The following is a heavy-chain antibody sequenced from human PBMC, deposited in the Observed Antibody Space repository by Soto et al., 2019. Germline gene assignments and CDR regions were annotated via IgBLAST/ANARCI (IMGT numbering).Heavy chain of an antibody. CDR3: ARGGDAYTPLDY. CDR2: ISPYNRNT. V-gene: IGHV1-18*01. Sequence: ASVKVSCKACGYSLATYSVTWVRQAPGHVLEWVGWISPYNRNTHYAPMFHCIVTMTTDTSTPTAYMELRSLTSDDTAVYYCARGGDAYTPLDYWGQGTLVNVSS. J-gene: IGHJ4*02. D-gene: IGHD3-10*01. CDR1: GYSLATYS.